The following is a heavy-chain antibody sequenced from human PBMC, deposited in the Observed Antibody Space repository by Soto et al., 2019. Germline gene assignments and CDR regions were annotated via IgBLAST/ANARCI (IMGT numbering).Heavy chain of an antibody. CDR3: TTLNYGVDV. CDR1: GFSFSNAW. Sequence: GGSLRLSCAASGFSFSNAWMSWVRQLPGKGLEWVGHIKSKTDGGTADYAAPVKGRFTISRDDSKNTLYLQMNSLKTEDTAMFYCTTLNYGVDVWGQGTTVTV. J-gene: IGHJ6*02. CDR2: IKSKTDGGTA. V-gene: IGHV3-15*01.